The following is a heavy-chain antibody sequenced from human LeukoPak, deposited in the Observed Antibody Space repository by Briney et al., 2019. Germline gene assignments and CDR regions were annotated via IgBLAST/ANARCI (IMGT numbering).Heavy chain of an antibody. CDR3: ATAAYLEYCSGGSCYVGGPNWFDP. J-gene: IGHJ5*02. D-gene: IGHD2-15*01. V-gene: IGHV1-2*02. Sequence: ASVKVSCKPSGYTFTGSYIHWVRRAPGQGLEWMGWINPNSGGTNYAQKFQGRVTMTSDTSINTAYMELSRLRSDDTAVYYCATAAYLEYCSGGSCYVGGPNWFDPWGQGTLVTVSS. CDR1: GYTFTGSY. CDR2: INPNSGGT.